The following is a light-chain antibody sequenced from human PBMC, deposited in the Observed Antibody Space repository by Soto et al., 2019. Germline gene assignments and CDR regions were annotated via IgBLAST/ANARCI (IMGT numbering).Light chain of an antibody. J-gene: IGLJ3*02. CDR3: VLYVGGGQHGV. Sequence: QAVVTQEPSFSVSPGRKVTLTCGLSSGSVSSSHYPSWYQQTPGQAPRTLIYNTNIRSSGVPDRFSGSILGNEAALTITGAQADDESDYYCVLYVGGGQHGVFGGGTKLTVL. V-gene: IGLV8-61*01. CDR2: NTN. CDR1: SGSVSSSHY.